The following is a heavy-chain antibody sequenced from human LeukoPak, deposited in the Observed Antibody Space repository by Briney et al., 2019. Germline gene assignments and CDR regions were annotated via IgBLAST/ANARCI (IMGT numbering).Heavy chain of an antibody. Sequence: SETLSLTCTVSGGSISSYYWSWIRQPPGKRLEWIGHIYYSGSTYYNPSLKSPVTISVDTSKNQFSLKLSSVTAADTAVYYCARLGYCSGGSCYGWFDPWGQGTLVTVSS. CDR1: GGSISSYY. V-gene: IGHV4-59*08. CDR2: IYYSGST. J-gene: IGHJ5*02. D-gene: IGHD2-15*01. CDR3: ARLGYCSGGSCYGWFDP.